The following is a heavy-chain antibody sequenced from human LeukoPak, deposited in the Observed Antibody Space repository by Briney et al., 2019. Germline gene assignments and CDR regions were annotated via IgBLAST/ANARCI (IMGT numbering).Heavy chain of an antibody. J-gene: IGHJ4*02. Sequence: GGSLRLSCAASGFTVDDYAMHWVRQAPGKGLEWVSGISWNSGSIGYVDSVKGRFTISRDNAKNSLYLQMNSLRAEDTALYYCAKDIPVRGVIIGFPDYWGQGTLVTVSS. CDR2: ISWNSGSI. V-gene: IGHV3-9*01. CDR1: GFTVDDYA. D-gene: IGHD3-10*01. CDR3: AKDIPVRGVIIGFPDY.